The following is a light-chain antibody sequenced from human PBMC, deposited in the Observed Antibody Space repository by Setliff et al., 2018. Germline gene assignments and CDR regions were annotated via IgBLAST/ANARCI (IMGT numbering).Light chain of an antibody. CDR1: SSDVGRYDY. CDR3: LSYTSKTTHAL. CDR2: DVS. J-gene: IGLJ2*01. V-gene: IGLV2-14*03. Sequence: QSALTQPASVSGSPGQSITISCSGTSSDVGRYDYVSWYQQHPGEAPKLLIYDVSNRPSGVSNRFSGSKSGDTASLTISGLQAEDEADYYCLSYTSKTTHALFAGGTKVTVL.